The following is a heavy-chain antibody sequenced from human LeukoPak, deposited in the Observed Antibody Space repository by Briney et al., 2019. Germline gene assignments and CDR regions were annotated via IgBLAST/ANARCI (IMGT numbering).Heavy chain of an antibody. CDR2: MNPNSGNT. CDR3: ARVGGYSGYDFFDY. D-gene: IGHD5-12*01. V-gene: IGHV1-8*01. CDR1: GYTFTSHD. Sequence: ASVKVSCKASGYTFTSHDIDWVRQATGQGLEWMGWMNPNSGNTGYAQKFQGRVTMTRNNSITTAYMELSSLGSEDTAVYYCARVGGYSGYDFFDYWGQGTLVTVSS. J-gene: IGHJ4*02.